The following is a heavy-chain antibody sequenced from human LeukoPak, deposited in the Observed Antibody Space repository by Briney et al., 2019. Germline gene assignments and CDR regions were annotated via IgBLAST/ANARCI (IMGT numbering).Heavy chain of an antibody. Sequence: SETLSLTCAVYGGSFSGYYWSWIRQPPGKGLKWIGEINHSGSTNYNPSLKSRVTISVDTSKNQFSLKLSSVTAADTAVYYCARDYDYVWGSYRFNQFDYWGQGTLVTVSS. J-gene: IGHJ4*02. CDR1: GGSFSGYY. CDR2: INHSGST. V-gene: IGHV4-34*01. CDR3: ARDYDYVWGSYRFNQFDY. D-gene: IGHD3-16*02.